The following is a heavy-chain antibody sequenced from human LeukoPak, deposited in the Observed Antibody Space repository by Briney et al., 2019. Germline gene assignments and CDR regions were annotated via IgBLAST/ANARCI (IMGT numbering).Heavy chain of an antibody. CDR1: GFTFSNFA. J-gene: IGHJ6*03. CDR3: ARGRRIVVVLGATRTHRDYYMDV. V-gene: IGHV4-34*01. Sequence: GSLRLSCAASGFTFSNFAMSWVRQAPGKGLEWIGETYHSGSTNYNSSLKSRVTISLDTSKNQFSLKLSSVTAADTAVYYCARGRRIVVVLGATRTHRDYYMDVWGKGTTVTVSS. D-gene: IGHD2-15*01. CDR2: TYHSGST.